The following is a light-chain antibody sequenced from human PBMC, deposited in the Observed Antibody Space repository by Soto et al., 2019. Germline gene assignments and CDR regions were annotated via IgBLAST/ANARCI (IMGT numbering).Light chain of an antibody. Sequence: EIVLTQSPATLSLSPGERATLSCRASQSVSGYLVWYQQKPGQAPRLIIYEASTRATGIPARFSGSGTGTDFTLTINSLEPEDFAVYFCHQRSYWPWTFGQGTKVEIK. J-gene: IGKJ1*01. CDR1: QSVSGY. CDR3: HQRSYWPWT. CDR2: EAS. V-gene: IGKV3-11*01.